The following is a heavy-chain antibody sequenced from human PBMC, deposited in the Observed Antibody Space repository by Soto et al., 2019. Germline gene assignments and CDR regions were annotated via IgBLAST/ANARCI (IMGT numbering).Heavy chain of an antibody. CDR1: GYTFTGHY. D-gene: IGHD1-26*01. J-gene: IGHJ4*02. Sequence: ASVKVSCKASGYTFTGHYIHWVRQAPEQGPEWMGEIGPETGATRYAQKFQGRVTMTWDMSITTVYMELNNLSPDDTAVYYCGRGRGGQILVFYWGQGTPVTVSS. V-gene: IGHV1-2*02. CDR2: IGPETGAT. CDR3: GRGRGGQILVFY.